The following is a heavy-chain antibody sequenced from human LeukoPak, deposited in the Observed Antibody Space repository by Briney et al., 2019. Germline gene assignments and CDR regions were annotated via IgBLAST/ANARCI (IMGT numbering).Heavy chain of an antibody. CDR1: GYTFTSYD. Sequence: ASVKVSCKASGYTFTSYDINWVRQATGQGLEWMGWMNPNSGNTGYAQKFQGRVTMTRNTSISTAYMELSSLRSEDTAVYYCARIVSRDTYDFWSGYYNHYYYYYGMDVWGQGTTVTVSS. D-gene: IGHD3-3*01. CDR3: ARIVSRDTYDFWSGYYNHYYYYYGMDV. J-gene: IGHJ6*02. CDR2: MNPNSGNT. V-gene: IGHV1-8*01.